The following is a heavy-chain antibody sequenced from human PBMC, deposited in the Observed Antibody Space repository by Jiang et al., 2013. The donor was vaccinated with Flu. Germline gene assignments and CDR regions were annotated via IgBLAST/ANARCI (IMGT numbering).Heavy chain of an antibody. CDR3: ARVLGSWGDAFDI. J-gene: IGHJ3*02. V-gene: IGHV3-74*01. CDR1: FTFSSYW. CDR2: INSDGSST. Sequence: FTFSSYWMHWVRQAPGKGLVWVSRINSDGSSTSYADSVKGRFTISRDNAKNTLYLQMNSLRAEDTAVYYCARVLGSWGDAFDIWGQGTMVTVSS. D-gene: IGHD3-10*01.